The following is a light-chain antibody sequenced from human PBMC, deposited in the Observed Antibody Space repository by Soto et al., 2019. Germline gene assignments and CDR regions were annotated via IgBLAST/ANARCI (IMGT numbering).Light chain of an antibody. CDR2: GAS. J-gene: IGKJ5*01. CDR3: QQYDNWPIT. V-gene: IGKV3-15*01. Sequence: EIVMTQSPAPLSVSPGERATLSCRASQNILSNLAWYQQKPGQAPRLFIYGASTRATAIPPRFSGSGSGTECTLTISSLQSEDVAVYYCQQYDNWPITLGQGTRLEIK. CDR1: QNILSN.